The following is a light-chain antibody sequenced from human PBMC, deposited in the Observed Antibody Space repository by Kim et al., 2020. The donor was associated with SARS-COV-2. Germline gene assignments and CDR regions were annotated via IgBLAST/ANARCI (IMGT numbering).Light chain of an antibody. CDR2: VAS. J-gene: IGKJ1*01. CDR1: QDIGNN. V-gene: IGKV1-17*01. Sequence: DIQMTQSPSSLSASVGDRVTITCRASQDIGNNLDWCQQKPGKAPKRLIYVASSLQSGVPSRFSGSGSGTEFTLTISSLQPEDFATYYCLEHDTSPRTFGQGTKVDIK. CDR3: LEHDTSPRT.